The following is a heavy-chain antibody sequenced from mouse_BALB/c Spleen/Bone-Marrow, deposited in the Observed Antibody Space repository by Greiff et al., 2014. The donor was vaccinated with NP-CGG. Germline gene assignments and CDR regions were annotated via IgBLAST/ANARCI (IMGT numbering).Heavy chain of an antibody. CDR1: GYTFTSYV. CDR3: ASSLYGYDWYFDV. CDR2: INPYNDNT. J-gene: IGHJ1*01. V-gene: IGHV1-14*01. Sequence: VQLQQSGPELVKPGASVKMSCKASGYTFTSYVMHWVKQKPGQGLEWIGNINPYNDNTKYNEKFKGKATLTSDKSSSTAYMELSSLTSEDSAVYYCASSLYGYDWYFDVWGAGTTVTVSS. D-gene: IGHD2-2*01.